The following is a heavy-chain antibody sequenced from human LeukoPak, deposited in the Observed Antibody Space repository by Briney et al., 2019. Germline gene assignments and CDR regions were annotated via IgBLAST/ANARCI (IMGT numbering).Heavy chain of an antibody. D-gene: IGHD4-17*01. CDR2: IYSSGSN. J-gene: IGHJ4*02. Sequence: SETLSLTCTVSGGSISSYYWSWIRQPAGKGLEWIGRIYSSGSNNNKPSLKSRVTMSVDTSKNQFSLKLSSVTAADTALYYCARHFYGDYHFDYWGQGTLVTVSS. V-gene: IGHV4-4*07. CDR1: GGSISSYY. CDR3: ARHFYGDYHFDY.